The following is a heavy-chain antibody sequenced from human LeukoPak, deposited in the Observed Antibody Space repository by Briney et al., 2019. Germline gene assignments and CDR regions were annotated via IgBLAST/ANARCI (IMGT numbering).Heavy chain of an antibody. V-gene: IGHV3-53*01. CDR3: ARRAGGYSHPYDY. CDR1: GFTFSSYG. J-gene: IGHJ4*02. Sequence: PGGSLRLSCAASGFTFSSYGMSWVRQAPGKGLEWVSLIYSGGSTYYADSVKGRFTISRDSSKNTLYLQMNSLRAEDTAVYYCARRAGGYSHPYDYWGQGTLVTVSS. CDR2: IYSGGST. D-gene: IGHD4-23*01.